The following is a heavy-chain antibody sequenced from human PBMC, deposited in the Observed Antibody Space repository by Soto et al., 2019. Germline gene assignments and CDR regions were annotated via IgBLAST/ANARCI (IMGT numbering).Heavy chain of an antibody. J-gene: IGHJ6*02. D-gene: IGHD3-10*01. CDR2: VYTPDYT. V-gene: IGHV4-4*08. CDR3: ASSAGHPGDFFYYNGMDV. CDR1: GASIRNYY. Sequence: QMQLLESGPGLVKPSETLSLTCSVSGASIRNYYWHWVRQLPGKGLEWIGYVYTPDYTRYYSSLKRRVTISVDTSKRQFSLTLNSVTAADTAVYYCASSAGHPGDFFYYNGMDVWGQGTTVTVSS.